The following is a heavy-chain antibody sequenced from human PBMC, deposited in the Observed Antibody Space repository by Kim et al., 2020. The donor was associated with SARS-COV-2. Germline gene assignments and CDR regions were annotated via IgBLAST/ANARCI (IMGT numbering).Heavy chain of an antibody. V-gene: IGHV3-30*18. J-gene: IGHJ6*02. CDR1: GFTFSTYG. CDR2: ISYDGSNE. CDR3: AKALLRGVNYYYYGMDV. D-gene: IGHD3-10*01. Sequence: GGSLRRSCAASGFTFSTYGMYWVRQAPGKGLEWVALISYDGSNEYYADSGKGRFTISRDNSKNTLYLQMNSLRAEDTALFYCAKALLRGVNYYYYGMDVWGQGTTVTVSS.